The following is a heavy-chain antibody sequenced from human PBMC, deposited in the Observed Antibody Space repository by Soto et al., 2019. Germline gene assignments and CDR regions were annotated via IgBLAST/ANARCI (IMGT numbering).Heavy chain of an antibody. CDR3: ARDHVETPRSGSSNPFDY. D-gene: IGHD1-26*01. Sequence: PGGSLRLSCAASGFTFSSYSMNWVRQAPGKGLEWVSYISSSSSTIYYADSVKGRFTISRDNAKNSLYLQMNSLRDEDTAVYYCARDHVETPRSGSSNPFDYWGQGTLVTVSS. CDR2: ISSSSSTI. V-gene: IGHV3-48*02. CDR1: GFTFSSYS. J-gene: IGHJ4*02.